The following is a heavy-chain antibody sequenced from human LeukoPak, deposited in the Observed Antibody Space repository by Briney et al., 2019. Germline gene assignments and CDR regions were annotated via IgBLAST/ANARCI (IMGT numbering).Heavy chain of an antibody. CDR2: IYYSGST. Sequence: KASETLSLTCAVSGGSISSGGYSWSWIRQPPGKGLEWIGYIYYSGSTNYNPSLKSRVTISVDTSKNQFSLKLSPVTAADTAVYYCARRYVEIGVDYMDVWGKGTTVTISS. D-gene: IGHD5-24*01. J-gene: IGHJ6*03. CDR1: GGSISSGGYS. V-gene: IGHV4-61*08. CDR3: ARRYVEIGVDYMDV.